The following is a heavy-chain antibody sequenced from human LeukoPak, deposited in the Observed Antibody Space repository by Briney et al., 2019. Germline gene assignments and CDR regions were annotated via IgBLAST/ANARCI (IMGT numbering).Heavy chain of an antibody. CDR1: GFTFSSYG. CDR3: AKDQRVIDSGSGIDY. Sequence: GGSLRLSCAASGFTFSSYGMHWVRQAPGKGLEWVAVISYDGSNKYYADSVKGRFTISRDNSKNTLYLQMNSLRAEDTAVYYCAKDQRVIDSGSGIDYWGQGTLVNVSS. D-gene: IGHD5-12*01. V-gene: IGHV3-30*18. J-gene: IGHJ4*02. CDR2: ISYDGSNK.